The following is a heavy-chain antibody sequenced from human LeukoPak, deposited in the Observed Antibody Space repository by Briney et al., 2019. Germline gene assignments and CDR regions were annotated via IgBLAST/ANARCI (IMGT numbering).Heavy chain of an antibody. Sequence: GGSLRLSCAASGFTFNNYAMHWVRQAPGKGLGWVAVIWDDGSNKYYADSVKGRFTISRDNSKNTLYLQMNSLRAEDTAVYYCAKGPPRTYYFDYWGQGTLVTVSS. CDR2: IWDDGSNK. J-gene: IGHJ4*02. V-gene: IGHV3-33*06. CDR1: GFTFNNYA. CDR3: AKGPPRTYYFDY. D-gene: IGHD2-2*01.